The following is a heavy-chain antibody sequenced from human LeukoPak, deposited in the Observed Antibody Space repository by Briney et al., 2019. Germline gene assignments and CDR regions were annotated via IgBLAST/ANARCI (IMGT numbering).Heavy chain of an antibody. D-gene: IGHD3-3*01. J-gene: IGHJ4*02. Sequence: SETLSLTCAVYGGSFSGYYWSWIRQPPGKGLEWIGEINHSGSTNYNPSLKSRVTISVDTSKNQFSLKLSSVTAADTAVYYCARLLYDFWSGYYLYYFDYWGQGTLVTVSS. CDR3: ARLLYDFWSGYYLYYFDY. CDR2: INHSGST. V-gene: IGHV4-34*01. CDR1: GGSFSGYY.